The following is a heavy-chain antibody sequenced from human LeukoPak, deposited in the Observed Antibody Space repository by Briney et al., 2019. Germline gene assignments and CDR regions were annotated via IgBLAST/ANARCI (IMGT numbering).Heavy chain of an antibody. CDR2: IYYSGST. CDR3: ARDFWSGYFNWFDP. V-gene: IGHV4-31*03. Sequence: SQTLSLTCTVSGGSISSGGYYWSWIRQHPGKGLEWIGYIYYSGSTYYNPSLKSRVTISVDTSKNQFSLKLSSVTAADTAVYYCARDFWSGYFNWFDPWGQGTLVTVSS. CDR1: GGSISSGGYY. D-gene: IGHD3-3*01. J-gene: IGHJ5*02.